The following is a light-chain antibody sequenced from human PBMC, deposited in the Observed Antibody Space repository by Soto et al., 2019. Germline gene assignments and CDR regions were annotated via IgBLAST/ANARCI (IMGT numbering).Light chain of an antibody. J-gene: IGKJ2*01. Sequence: DIQMTQSPSSLSASVGDRVSITCRASQSINSLLNWYQQKPGKAPKLLIFATFTLQSGVPSRFSGSGSGTDFTLTISSLQPEDSAIYYCQQSYNVSYTFGQGTRLEIK. CDR3: QQSYNVSYT. V-gene: IGKV1-39*01. CDR1: QSINSL. CDR2: ATF.